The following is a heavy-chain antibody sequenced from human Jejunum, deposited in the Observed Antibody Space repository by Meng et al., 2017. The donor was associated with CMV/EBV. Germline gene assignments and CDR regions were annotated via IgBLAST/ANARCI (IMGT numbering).Heavy chain of an antibody. V-gene: IGHV4-59*01. Sequence: QVELHGADPRKAEPSVTLSLTATGYTCNNNDYNWGWHRQPQGNGLEWVIYIIIGAGTSYNPSLKSRVTISVETTKNHITLKRSSVTAADTAVYYWARVPVGGSTWYCFDSWGQGTLVTVSS. CDR2: IIIGAGT. CDR1: TCNNNDYN. CDR3: ARVPVGGSTWYCFDS. J-gene: IGHJ4*02. D-gene: IGHD1-26*01.